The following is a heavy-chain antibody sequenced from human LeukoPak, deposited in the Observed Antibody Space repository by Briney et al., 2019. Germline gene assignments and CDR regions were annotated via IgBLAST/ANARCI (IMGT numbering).Heavy chain of an antibody. CDR1: GYTFTTYH. J-gene: IGHJ4*02. D-gene: IGHD4-17*01. Sequence: ASVKVCCKTSGYTFTTYHINWVRQATGQGLERLGWMNPYSGDRGYAQKFQGRLSITSDTSISTAYMELSSLRSDDTAVYFCARTTSLTASGYDYWGQGTLVTVSS. CDR2: MNPYSGDR. V-gene: IGHV1-8*03. CDR3: ARTTSLTASGYDY.